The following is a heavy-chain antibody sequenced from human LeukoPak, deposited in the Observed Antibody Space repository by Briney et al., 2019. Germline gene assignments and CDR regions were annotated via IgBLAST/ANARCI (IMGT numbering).Heavy chain of an antibody. CDR3: ARVEITIFGVVIGAFDI. V-gene: IGHV4-59*01. CDR1: GGSISSYY. Sequence: PSETLSLTCTVSGGSISSYYWSWIRQPPGKGLEWIGYIYYSGSTNYNPSLKSRVTISVDTSKNQFSLKLSSVTAADTAVYYCARVEITIFGVVIGAFDIWGQGTMVTVPS. CDR2: IYYSGST. D-gene: IGHD3-3*01. J-gene: IGHJ3*02.